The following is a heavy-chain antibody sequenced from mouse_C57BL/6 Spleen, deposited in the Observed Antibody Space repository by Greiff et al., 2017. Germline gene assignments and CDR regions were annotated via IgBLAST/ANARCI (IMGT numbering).Heavy chain of an antibody. V-gene: IGHV5-6*01. CDR1: GFTFSSYG. CDR2: ISSGGSYT. CDR3: ARSSLLLRPYFEV. J-gene: IGHJ1*03. Sequence: EVHLVESGGDLVKPGGSLKLSCAASGFTFSSYGMSWVRQTPDKRLEWVATISSGGSYTYYPDSVKGRFTISRDNAKNTLYLQMSSLKSEDTAMYYCARSSLLLRPYFEVWGTGTTVTVSS. D-gene: IGHD1-1*01.